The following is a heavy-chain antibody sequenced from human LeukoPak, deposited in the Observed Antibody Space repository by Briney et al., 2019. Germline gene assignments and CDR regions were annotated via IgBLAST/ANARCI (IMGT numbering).Heavy chain of an antibody. Sequence: SVKVSCKASGGTFSSYAISWVRQAPGQGLEWMGRIIPILGIANYAQKFQGRVTITADKSTSTAYMELSSLRSEDTAVYYCARGGDYDSSGYYSPLGYWGQGTLVTVSS. CDR3: ARGGDYDSSGYYSPLGY. CDR2: IIPILGIA. CDR1: GGTFSSYA. J-gene: IGHJ4*02. V-gene: IGHV1-69*04. D-gene: IGHD3-22*01.